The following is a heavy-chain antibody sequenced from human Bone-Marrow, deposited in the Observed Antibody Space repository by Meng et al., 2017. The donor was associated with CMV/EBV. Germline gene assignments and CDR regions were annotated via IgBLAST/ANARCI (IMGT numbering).Heavy chain of an antibody. J-gene: IGHJ6*02. V-gene: IGHV1-69*05. CDR2: IIPIFGTA. Sequence: SVKVSCKASGGTFSSYAISWVRQAPGQGLEWMGGIIPIFGTANYAQKFQGRVTITTGESTSTAYMELRSLRSDDTAVYYCARVDIVVVPAALGGYYYYGMDVWGQGTTVTVSS. D-gene: IGHD2-2*01. CDR3: ARVDIVVVPAALGGYYYYGMDV. CDR1: GGTFSSYA.